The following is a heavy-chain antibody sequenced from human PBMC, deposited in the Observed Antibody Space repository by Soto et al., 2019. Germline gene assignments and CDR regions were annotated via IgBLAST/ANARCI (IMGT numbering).Heavy chain of an antibody. D-gene: IGHD6-13*01. CDR2: INHSGST. Sequence: SETLSLTCAVYGGSFSGYYWSWIRQPPGKGLEWIGEINHSGSTNYNPSLKSRVTISVDTSKNQFSLKLSSVTAADTAVYYCARAGGVAAAGTRLTGRYRPFDYWGQGTLVTVSS. V-gene: IGHV4-34*01. CDR3: ARAGGVAAAGTRLTGRYRPFDY. CDR1: GGSFSGYY. J-gene: IGHJ4*02.